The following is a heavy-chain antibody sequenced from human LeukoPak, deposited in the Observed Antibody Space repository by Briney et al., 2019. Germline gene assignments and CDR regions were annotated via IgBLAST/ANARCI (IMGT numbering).Heavy chain of an antibody. CDR2: IRYDGSNK. V-gene: IGHV3-30*02. D-gene: IGHD3-16*01. J-gene: IGHJ6*03. CDR3: ATGAEGGQITSQNFVGGNYYYYYMDV. CDR1: GFTFSSYG. Sequence: PGGSLRLSCAASGFTFSSYGMHWVRQAPGKGLEWVAFIRYDGSNKYYTDSVKGRFTISRDNSKNTLYLQMNSLRAEDTAVYYCATGAEGGQITSQNFVGGNYYYYYMDVWGKGTTVTVSS.